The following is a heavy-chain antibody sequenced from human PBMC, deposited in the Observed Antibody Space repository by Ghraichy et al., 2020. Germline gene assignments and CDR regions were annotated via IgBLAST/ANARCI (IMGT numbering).Heavy chain of an antibody. D-gene: IGHD6-13*01. Sequence: GGSLRLSCAASGFTFSSYGMHWVRQAPGKGLEWVAFIRYDGSNKYYADSVKGRFTISRDNSKNTLYLQMNSLRAEDTAVYYCAKDPAGEGIAAAGTPDYWGQGTLVTVSS. V-gene: IGHV3-30*02. CDR3: AKDPAGEGIAAAGTPDY. J-gene: IGHJ4*02. CDR2: IRYDGSNK. CDR1: GFTFSSYG.